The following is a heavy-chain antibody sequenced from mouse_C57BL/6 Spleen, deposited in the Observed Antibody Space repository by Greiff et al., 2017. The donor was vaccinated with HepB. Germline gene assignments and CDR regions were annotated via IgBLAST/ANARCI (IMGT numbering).Heavy chain of an antibody. V-gene: IGHV5-9*01. Sequence: DVMLVESGGGLVKPGGSLKLSCAASGFTFSSYTMSWVRQTPEKRLEWVATISGGGGNTYYPDSVKGRFTISRDNAKNTLYLQMSSLRSEDTALYYCARQQRRVFDYWGQGTTLTVSS. J-gene: IGHJ2*01. CDR3: ARQQRRVFDY. CDR2: ISGGGGNT. CDR1: GFTFSSYT.